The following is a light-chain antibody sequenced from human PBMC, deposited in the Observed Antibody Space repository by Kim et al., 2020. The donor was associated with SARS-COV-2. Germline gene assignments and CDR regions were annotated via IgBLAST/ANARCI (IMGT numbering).Light chain of an antibody. CDR1: SCGVGAFNV. CDR3: YSNAGRGSGV. Sequence: GHSLTRACTGSSCGVGAFNVVSWYQHHPGRAPKFIIYAVTRRPSAVSNRFAAGKSHSTASLRVSGLQAEGEAEDCCYSNAGRGSGVFGTGTKVTVL. CDR2: AVT. J-gene: IGLJ1*01. V-gene: IGLV2-23*02.